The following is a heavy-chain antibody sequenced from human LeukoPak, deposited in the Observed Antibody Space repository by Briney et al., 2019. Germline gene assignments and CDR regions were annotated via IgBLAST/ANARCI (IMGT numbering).Heavy chain of an antibody. CDR1: GFTFNSYG. CDR2: IRYDGTNT. Sequence: GGSLRLSCAASGFTFNSYGMHWVRQAPGKGLEWVAFIRYDGTNTYYADSVKGRFTISRDNSKNTLYLQMNSLRAEDTAVYYCARHADRYYYDSSGYYRGGGSAEFDYWGQGTLVTVSS. D-gene: IGHD3-22*01. V-gene: IGHV3-30*02. CDR3: ARHADRYYYDSSGYYRGGGSAEFDY. J-gene: IGHJ4*02.